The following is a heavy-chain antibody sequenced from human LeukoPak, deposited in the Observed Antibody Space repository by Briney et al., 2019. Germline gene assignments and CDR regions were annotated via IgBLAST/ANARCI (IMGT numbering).Heavy chain of an antibody. CDR3: AKDCCDYAPLDH. Sequence: PGGSLRLSCVASGFSLSNYGVAWVRQTPGKGLEWVSTIGNTGENTHYADSVKGRFTISRDNSKNMLFLQMNSLRVDDTAIYYCAKDCCDYAPLDHWGQGTQVTVSS. J-gene: IGHJ4*02. CDR1: GFSLSNYG. D-gene: IGHD4/OR15-4a*01. V-gene: IGHV3-23*01. CDR2: IGNTGENT.